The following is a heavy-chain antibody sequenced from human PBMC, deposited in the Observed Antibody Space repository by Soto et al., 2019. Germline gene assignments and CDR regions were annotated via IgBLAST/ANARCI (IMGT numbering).Heavy chain of an antibody. CDR1: GGSISSGCYY. CDR2: IYYSGST. D-gene: IGHD2-15*01. Sequence: PSETLSLTCTVSGGSISSGCYYWSWIRQHPGKGLEWIGYIYYSGSTYYNPSLKSRVTISVDTSKNQFSLKLSSVTAADTAVYYCARDGYCSGGSCYESEYFQHWGQGTLVTVSS. J-gene: IGHJ1*01. V-gene: IGHV4-31*03. CDR3: ARDGYCSGGSCYESEYFQH.